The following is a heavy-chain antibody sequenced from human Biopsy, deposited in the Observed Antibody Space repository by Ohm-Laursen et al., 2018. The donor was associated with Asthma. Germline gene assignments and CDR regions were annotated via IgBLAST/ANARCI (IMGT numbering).Heavy chain of an antibody. CDR2: ITFDGSTQ. D-gene: IGHD6-13*01. V-gene: IGHV3-30-3*01. CDR1: GTHFGSYN. J-gene: IGHJ4*02. Sequence: SLRLSCAASGTHFGSYNMHWARQAPGKGLEWVAVITFDGSTQHYGDSVKGRFTISRDNSKNMLFLQMNSLRAEDTAVYYCSRDALGYYFDIWGQGTQVTVSS. CDR3: SRDALGYYFDI.